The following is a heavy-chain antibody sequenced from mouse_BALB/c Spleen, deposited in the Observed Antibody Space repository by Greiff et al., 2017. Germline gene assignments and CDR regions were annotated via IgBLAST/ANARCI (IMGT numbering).Heavy chain of an antibody. CDR1: GYTFTSYW. CDR3: TRGYYVDV. CDR2: IDPSDSYT. J-gene: IGHJ1*01. Sequence: QVQLQQSGAELVKPGASVKLSCKASGYTFTSYWMHWVKQRPGQGLEWIGTIDPSDSYTSYNQKFKGKATLTVDTSSSTAYMQLSSLTSEDSAVYYCTRGYYVDVWGAGTTVTVSS. V-gene: IGHV1S127*01. D-gene: IGHD1-1*02.